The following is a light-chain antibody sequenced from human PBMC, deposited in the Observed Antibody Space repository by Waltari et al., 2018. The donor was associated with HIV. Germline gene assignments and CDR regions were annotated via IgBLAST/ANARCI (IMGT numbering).Light chain of an antibody. CDR3: QVWDSSSDHPV. CDR2: YDS. Sequence: SYLLTQPPSVSVAACQPARDPLRGDHISIHSLHWYQQKPGQAPVLVIYYDSDRPPGIPERFSGSNSGNTATLTISRVEAGDEADYYCQVWDSSSDHPVFGGGTKLTVL. V-gene: IGLV3-21*04. J-gene: IGLJ3*02. CDR1: HISIHS.